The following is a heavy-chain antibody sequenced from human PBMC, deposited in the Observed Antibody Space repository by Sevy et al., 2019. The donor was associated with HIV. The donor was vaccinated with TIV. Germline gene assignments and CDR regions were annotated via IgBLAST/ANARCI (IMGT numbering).Heavy chain of an antibody. J-gene: IGHJ4*02. D-gene: IGHD2-21*02. CDR2: IFNDGINK. Sequence: GGSLRLSCAASGFICSRYGMHWVRQAPGKGLEWVAAIFNDGINKYFAGSVKGRFTISRDNSKNTLYLEMNSLRAEDTAVYYCARESGSDWYLDYWGQGTLVTVSS. CDR3: ARESGSDWYLDY. V-gene: IGHV3-33*01. CDR1: GFICSRYG.